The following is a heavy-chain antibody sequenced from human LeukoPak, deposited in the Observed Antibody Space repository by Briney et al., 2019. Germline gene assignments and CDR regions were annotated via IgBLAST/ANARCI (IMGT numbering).Heavy chain of an antibody. J-gene: IGHJ4*02. CDR1: GFTHSSHV. CDR3: AKTGGVSGSYPD. V-gene: IGHV3-23*01. D-gene: IGHD1-26*01. Sequence: GGSLRLSCVSSGFTHSSHVMSLVRQAPGKGLEWVSAISGSGRDRYYADSVRGRLTISGDGSKNTVVLQMNSLRAEDTAVYYCAKTGGVSGSYPDWGQGTLVTVSS. CDR2: ISGSGRDR.